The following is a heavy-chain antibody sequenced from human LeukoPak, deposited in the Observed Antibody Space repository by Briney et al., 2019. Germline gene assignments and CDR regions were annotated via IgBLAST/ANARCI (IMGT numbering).Heavy chain of an antibody. CDR1: GYTFTSYA. CDR2: INAGNGNT. V-gene: IGHV1-3*01. D-gene: IGHD1-26*01. J-gene: IGHJ4*02. CDR3: ARLLVGATYDY. Sequence: ASVKVSFKASGYTFTSYAMHWVRQAPGQRLEWMGWINAGNGNTKYSQKFQGRVTITRDTSASTAYMELSSLRSEGTAVYYCARLLVGATYDYWGQGTLVTVSS.